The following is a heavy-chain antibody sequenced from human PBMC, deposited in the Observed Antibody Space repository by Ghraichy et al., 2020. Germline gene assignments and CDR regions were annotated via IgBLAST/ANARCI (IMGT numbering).Heavy chain of an antibody. D-gene: IGHD2-2*01. CDR2: ISSSSSYI. CDR3: ASGGASAAIWVGYYYGMDV. J-gene: IGHJ6*02. CDR1: GFTFSSYS. V-gene: IGHV3-21*01. Sequence: GESLNISCAASGFTFSSYSMNWVRQAPGKGLEWVSSISSSSSYIYYADSVKGRFTISRDNAKNSLYLQMNSLRAEDMAVYYCASGGASAAIWVGYYYGMDVWGQGTTVTVSS.